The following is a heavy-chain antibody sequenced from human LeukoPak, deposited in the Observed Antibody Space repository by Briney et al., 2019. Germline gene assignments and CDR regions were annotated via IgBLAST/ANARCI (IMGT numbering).Heavy chain of an antibody. Sequence: ASVKVSCKASGYTFTSYGISWVRQAPGQGLEWMGWISAYNGHTNYAQKLQGRVTMTTDTSTSTAYMELRSLRSDDTAVYYCARGGRWELPRPYAFDVWGQGTMVTVSS. CDR2: ISAYNGHT. D-gene: IGHD1-26*01. J-gene: IGHJ3*01. V-gene: IGHV1-18*01. CDR1: GYTFTSYG. CDR3: ARGGRWELPRPYAFDV.